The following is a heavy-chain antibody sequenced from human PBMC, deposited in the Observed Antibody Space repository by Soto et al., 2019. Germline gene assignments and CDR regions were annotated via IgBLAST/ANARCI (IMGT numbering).Heavy chain of an antibody. Sequence: HPGGSLRLSCAASGFTFSSYAMHWVRQAPGKGLEWVAVISYDGSNKYYADSVKGRFTISRDNSKNTLYLQMNSLRAEDTAVYYCAEGTPQLWLPIWGQGTLVTVSS. D-gene: IGHD5-18*01. CDR1: GFTFSSYA. CDR2: ISYDGSNK. J-gene: IGHJ4*02. V-gene: IGHV3-30-3*01. CDR3: AEGTPQLWLPI.